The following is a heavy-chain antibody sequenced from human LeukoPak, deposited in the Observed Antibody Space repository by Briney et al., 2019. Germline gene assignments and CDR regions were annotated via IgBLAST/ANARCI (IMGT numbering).Heavy chain of an antibody. CDR1: GFTFSNAW. D-gene: IGHD1-7*01. CDR2: IKSKTDGGTT. J-gene: IGHJ6*03. CDR3: TTEGITGTTGLYYYYMDV. Sequence: PGGSLRLSCAASGFTFSNAWMSWVRQAPGKGLEWVGRIKSKTDGGTTDYAAPVKGRFTISRDDSKNTLYLQMNSLKTEDTAVYYCTTEGITGTTGLYYYYMDVWGKGTTVTVSS. V-gene: IGHV3-15*01.